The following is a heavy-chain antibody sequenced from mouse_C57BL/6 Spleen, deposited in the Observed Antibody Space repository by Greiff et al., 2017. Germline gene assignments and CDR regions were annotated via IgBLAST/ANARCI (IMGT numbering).Heavy chain of an antibody. CDR2: IYPSDSET. J-gene: IGHJ2*01. CDR1: GYTFTSYW. CDR3: ARSPWSDY. V-gene: IGHV1-61*01. Sequence: QVQLHQPGAELVRPGSSVKLSCKASGYTFTSYWMDWVKQRPGQGLEWIGNIYPSDSETHYNQKFKDKATLTVDKSSSTAYMQLSSLTSEDSAVYYCARSPWSDYWGQGTTLTVSS.